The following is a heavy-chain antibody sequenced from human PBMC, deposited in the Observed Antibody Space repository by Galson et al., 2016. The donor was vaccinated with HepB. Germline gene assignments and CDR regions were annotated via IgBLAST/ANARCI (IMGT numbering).Heavy chain of an antibody. J-gene: IGHJ3*01. D-gene: IGHD2-2*01. CDR3: ARVPTIAVVPAARIGASDF. V-gene: IGHV1-18*04. CDR1: GYTFTSYA. CDR2: IRVYNGDT. Sequence: SVKVSCKASGYTFTSYAISWVRQAPGQGLEWMGWIRVYNGDTNYAQKFQGRVTMTTDTSTNTAYMELRSLRSDDTAIYYCARVPTIAVVPAARIGASDFWGQGTMVTVPS.